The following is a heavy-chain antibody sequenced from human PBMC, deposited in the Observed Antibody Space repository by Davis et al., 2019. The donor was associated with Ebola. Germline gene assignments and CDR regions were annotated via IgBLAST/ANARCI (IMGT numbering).Heavy chain of an antibody. V-gene: IGHV3-11*06. D-gene: IGHD2-15*01. J-gene: IGHJ4*02. CDR3: ARYGGYCSGGSCAFDY. CDR2: ISSSSSYI. CDR1: GFTFSDYY. Sequence: GGSLRLSCAASGFTFSDYYMSWIRQAPGKGLEWVSYISSSSSYIYYADSVKGRFTISRDNAKNSLYLQMNSLRAEDTAVYYCARYGGYCSGGSCAFDYWGQGTLVTVSS.